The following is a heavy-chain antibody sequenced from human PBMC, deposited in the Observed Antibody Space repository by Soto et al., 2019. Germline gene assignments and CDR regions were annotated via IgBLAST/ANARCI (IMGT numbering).Heavy chain of an antibody. J-gene: IGHJ4*02. CDR3: ARGELLVPYYFDY. CDR2: IYYSGST. CDR1: GGSISSYY. V-gene: IGHV4-59*01. Sequence: SETLSLTCTVSGGSISSYYWSWIRQPPGKGLEWIGYIYYSGSTNYNPSLKSRVTISVDTSKNQFSLKLSSVTAADTAVYYCARGELLVPYYFDYWGQGPLVTVSS. D-gene: IGHD1-26*01.